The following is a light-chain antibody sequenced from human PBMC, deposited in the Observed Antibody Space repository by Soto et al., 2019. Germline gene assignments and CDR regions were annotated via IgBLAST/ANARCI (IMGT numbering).Light chain of an antibody. V-gene: IGKV1-6*01. CDR3: LQDYKYPRT. CDR1: QGIRND. Sequence: AIPMTQSPSSLSASVGDRVTITCRASQGIRNDLGWYQQKPGKAPKLLIYAASSLQSGVPSRFSGSGSGTDFTLTISSLRPEDFATYFCLQDYKYPRTFGGGTEVEIK. J-gene: IGKJ4*01. CDR2: AAS.